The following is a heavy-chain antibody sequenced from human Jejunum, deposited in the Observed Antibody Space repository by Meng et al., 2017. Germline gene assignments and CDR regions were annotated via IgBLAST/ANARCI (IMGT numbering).Heavy chain of an antibody. J-gene: IGHJ5*02. CDR1: GDSVSSNSAA. CDR2: TYYRSKWYS. Sequence: QVQLQQSGPGLGKPSLTLPLTCAISGDSVSSNSAAWNWIRQSPSRGLEWLGRTYYRSKWYSDYAVSVKSRITINTDTSKNQLSLQLNSVTPEDTAVYYCTRDESRLLRSWGQGTLVTVSS. CDR3: TRDESRLLRS. V-gene: IGHV6-1*01. D-gene: IGHD3-22*01.